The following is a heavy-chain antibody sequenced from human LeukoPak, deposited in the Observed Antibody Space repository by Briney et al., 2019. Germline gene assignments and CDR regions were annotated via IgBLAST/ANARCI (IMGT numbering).Heavy chain of an antibody. CDR2: IIPILGIA. D-gene: IGHD1-7*01. J-gene: IGHJ4*02. Sequence: RASVKVSCKASGGTFSSYAIIWVRQAPGQGLEWMGRIIPILGIANYAQKFQGRVTITADKSTSTAYMELSSLRSEDTAVYYCAGGTSYYFDYWGQGTLVTVSS. CDR1: GGTFSSYA. V-gene: IGHV1-69*04. CDR3: AGGTSYYFDY.